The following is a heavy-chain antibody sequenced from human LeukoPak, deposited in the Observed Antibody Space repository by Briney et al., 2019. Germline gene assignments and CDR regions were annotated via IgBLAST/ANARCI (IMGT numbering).Heavy chain of an antibody. D-gene: IGHD3-10*01. V-gene: IGHV1-69*04. CDR1: GGTFSNYG. CDR3: ARALLWFGEPSHIDY. CDR2: IIPILGIV. J-gene: IGHJ4*02. Sequence: SVKVSCKASGGTFSNYGISWVRQAPGQGLEWMGRIIPILGIVNYAQNFQGRVTMTTDTSTSTAYMELRSLRSDDTAVYYCARALLWFGEPSHIDYWGQGTLVTASS.